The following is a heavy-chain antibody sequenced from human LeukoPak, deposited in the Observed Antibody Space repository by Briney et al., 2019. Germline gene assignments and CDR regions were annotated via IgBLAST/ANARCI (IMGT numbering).Heavy chain of an antibody. V-gene: IGHV4-4*07. J-gene: IGHJ4*02. CDR3: ARGRYCSGGSCYSNFDY. D-gene: IGHD2-15*01. CDR2: IYTSGST. CDR1: GGSISSYY. Sequence: PSETLSLTCTVSGGSISSYYWSWIRQPAGKGLEWIGRIYTSGSTNYNPSLKSRVTMSVDTSKNQFSLKLSSVTAADTAVYYCARGRYCSGGSCYSNFDYWGQGTLVTVSS.